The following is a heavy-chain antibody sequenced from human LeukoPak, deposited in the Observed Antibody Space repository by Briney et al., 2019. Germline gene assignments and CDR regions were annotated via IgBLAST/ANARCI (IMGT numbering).Heavy chain of an antibody. D-gene: IGHD5-18*01. Sequence: GASLQISCKGSGSSFTTYWIGWGRQLPGKGRGGMAIIYPGDSDTRYSPSFQGQVTISADKSISTAYLQWSSLKASDTAMYYCARLSSGYTYGGYDVFDIWGQGTMVTVSS. CDR3: ARLSSGYTYGGYDVFDI. CDR2: IYPGDSDT. V-gene: IGHV5-51*01. J-gene: IGHJ3*02. CDR1: GSSFTTYW.